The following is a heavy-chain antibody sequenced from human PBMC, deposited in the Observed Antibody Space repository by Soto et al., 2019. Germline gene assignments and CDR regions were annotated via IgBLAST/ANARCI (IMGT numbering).Heavy chain of an antibody. V-gene: IGHV4-30-2*01. Sequence: SETLSLTCAVSGGSISSGGYSWSWIRQPPGKGLEWIGYIYHSGSTYYNPSLKSRVTISVDRSKNQFSLKLSSVTAADTTVYYCARGRSGQQWLEYYFDYWGQGTLVTVSS. CDR1: GGSISSGGYS. D-gene: IGHD6-19*01. J-gene: IGHJ4*02. CDR2: IYHSGST. CDR3: ARGRSGQQWLEYYFDY.